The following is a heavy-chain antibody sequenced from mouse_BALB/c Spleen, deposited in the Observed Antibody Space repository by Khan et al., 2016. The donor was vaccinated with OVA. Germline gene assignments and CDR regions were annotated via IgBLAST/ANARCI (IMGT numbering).Heavy chain of an antibody. CDR2: INSDGYYT. V-gene: IGHV5-6*01. CDR3: ASHLSGSFAY. CDR1: GFTFSTYG. J-gene: IGHJ3*01. D-gene: IGHD4-1*01. Sequence: EVQGVESGGDLVKPVGSLRLSCAASGFTFSTYGMSWVRQFPDKRLEWVATINSDGYYTYYPDTVKGRFTISRNNADSTLSLKRSSWKSEDTAIYYCASHLSGSFAYWGQGTLVTVST.